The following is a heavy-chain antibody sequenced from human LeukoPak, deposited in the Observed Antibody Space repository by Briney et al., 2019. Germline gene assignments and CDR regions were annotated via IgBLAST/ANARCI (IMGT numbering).Heavy chain of an antibody. CDR2: ISSSGSTI. J-gene: IGHJ4*02. CDR1: GFTFSDYY. Sequence: GGSLRLSCPASGFTFSDYYMSWIRQAPGKGLEWVSYISSSGSTIYYADSVKGRFTISRDNAKNSLYLQMNSLRAEDTAVYYCARDSSGSYPSANDYWGQGTLVTVSS. V-gene: IGHV3-11*01. CDR3: ARDSSGSYPSANDY. D-gene: IGHD1-26*01.